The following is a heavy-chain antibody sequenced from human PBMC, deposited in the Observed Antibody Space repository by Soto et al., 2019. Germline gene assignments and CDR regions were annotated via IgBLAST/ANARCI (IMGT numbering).Heavy chain of an antibody. V-gene: IGHV4-39*01. CDR1: GGSISSSSYY. Sequence: SETLSLTCTVSGGSISSSSYYWGWIRQPPGKGLEWIGSIYYSGSTYYNPSLKSRVTISVDTSKNQFSLKLSSVTAADTAVYYCARHSVYYGSGSYLFDYWGQGTLVTVSS. CDR2: IYYSGST. CDR3: ARHSVYYGSGSYLFDY. J-gene: IGHJ4*02. D-gene: IGHD3-10*01.